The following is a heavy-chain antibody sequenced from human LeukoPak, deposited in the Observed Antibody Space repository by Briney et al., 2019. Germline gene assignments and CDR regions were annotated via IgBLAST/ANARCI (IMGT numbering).Heavy chain of an antibody. CDR3: ARASSGWYNWFDP. CDR2: ISSSGSTM. V-gene: IGHV3-48*03. D-gene: IGHD6-19*01. J-gene: IGHJ5*02. Sequence: GGSLRLSCAASGFTFSTYEMNWVRQAPGKGLEWVSYISSSGSTMYYADSVKGRFTISRDNAKNSLYLQMNSLRAEDTAVYYCARASSGWYNWFDPWGQGTLVTVSS. CDR1: GFTFSTYE.